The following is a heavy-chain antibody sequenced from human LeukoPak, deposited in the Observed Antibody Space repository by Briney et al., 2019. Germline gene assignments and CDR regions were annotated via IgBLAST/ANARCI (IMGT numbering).Heavy chain of an antibody. CDR2: INAGNGNT. CDR1: GYTFTSYA. Sequence: ASVKVSCKASGYTFTSYAMHWVRQAPGQRLEWMGWINAGNGNTKYSQKFQGRVTITRDTSASTAYMELSSLRSEDTAVCYCARGDTMVRNWFDPWGQGTLVTVSS. D-gene: IGHD3-10*01. CDR3: ARGDTMVRNWFDP. V-gene: IGHV1-3*01. J-gene: IGHJ5*02.